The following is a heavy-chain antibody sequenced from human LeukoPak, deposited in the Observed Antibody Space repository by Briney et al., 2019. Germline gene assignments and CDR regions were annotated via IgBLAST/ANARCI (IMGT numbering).Heavy chain of an antibody. J-gene: IGHJ6*04. D-gene: IGHD3-10*01. CDR1: GFTFSSYA. CDR3: ARVLGLLWFGESFYGMDV. CDR2: ISYDGSNK. Sequence: GRSLRLSCAASGFTFSSYAMHRVRQAPGKGLEWVAVISYDGSNKYYADSVKGRFTNSRDNSKNTLYLQMNSLRAEDTAVYYCARVLGLLWFGESFYGMDVWGKGTTVTVSS. V-gene: IGHV3-30*04.